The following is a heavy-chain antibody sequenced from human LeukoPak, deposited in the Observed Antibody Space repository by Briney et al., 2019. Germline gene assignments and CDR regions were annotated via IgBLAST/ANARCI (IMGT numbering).Heavy chain of an antibody. CDR1: GFAFSDHY. Sequence: GGSLRLSCAASGFAFSDHYLDWVRQAPGQGLEWVGRTRNKANSNTTEYAASVKGRFTISTDDSKNSLYLQMNSLKTEDTAVYYCARAAGSSRLDVWGQGTTVTVSS. D-gene: IGHD3-10*01. CDR3: ARAAGSSRLDV. CDR2: TRNKANSNTT. V-gene: IGHV3-72*01. J-gene: IGHJ6*02.